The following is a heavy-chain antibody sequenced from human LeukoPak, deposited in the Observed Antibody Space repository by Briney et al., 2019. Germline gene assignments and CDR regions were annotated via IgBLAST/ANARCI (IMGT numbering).Heavy chain of an antibody. V-gene: IGHV1-8*01. CDR2: MNPNSGNT. CDR1: GYTFTSYD. Sequence: GASVKVSCKASGYTFTSYDINWVRQATGQGLEWMGWMNPNSGNTGYAQKFQGRVTMTRNTSISTAYMELSSLGSEDTAVYYCARGASLRAVVVGATTSPPMPCDFWGQGTLVTVSS. CDR3: ARGASLRAVVVGATTSPPMPCDF. J-gene: IGHJ4*02. D-gene: IGHD2-15*01.